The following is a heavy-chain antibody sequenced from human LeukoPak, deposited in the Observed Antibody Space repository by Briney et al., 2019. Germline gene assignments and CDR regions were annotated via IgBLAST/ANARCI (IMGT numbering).Heavy chain of an antibody. CDR3: AKGDGSNNYYMDV. V-gene: IGHV3-33*06. D-gene: IGHD3-10*01. CDR2: IWYDGTNK. Sequence: GGSLRLSCAASGFTFSNYGMHWVRQVPGKGLEWVAVIWYDGTNKFYADSVKGRFTISRDNSRSTLYLQMDTLRAEDTAVYYCAKGDGSNNYYMDVWGKGTTVTVSS. CDR1: GFTFSNYG. J-gene: IGHJ6*03.